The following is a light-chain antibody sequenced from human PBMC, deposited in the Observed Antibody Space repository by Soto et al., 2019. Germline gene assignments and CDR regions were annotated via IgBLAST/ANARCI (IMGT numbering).Light chain of an antibody. V-gene: IGLV2-23*01. CDR1: SSDVGTYNL. CDR3: SSYAGRNSCPYV. J-gene: IGLJ1*01. Sequence: QSALTQPASVSGSPEQSITISCTGTSSDVGTYNLVSSYQQYPGKAPKLIIYEDSERTSGISNRFSGSKSGNTASRTISGLQAEDEADYYCSSYAGRNSCPYVFATGTKLTVL. CDR2: EDS.